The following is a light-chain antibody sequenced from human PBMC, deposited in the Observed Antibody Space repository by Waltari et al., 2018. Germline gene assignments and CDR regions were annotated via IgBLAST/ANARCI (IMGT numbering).Light chain of an antibody. Sequence: QSALTQPASVSGSPGQSITISCTGTSSDVGGYTYVSWYQQHPGKAPKLMIYDVTTRPSGVSHRFSGSKSVNTAALTISGLQAEDEADYYCSPYTSSSTWVFGGGTKLTVL. CDR2: DVT. V-gene: IGLV2-14*03. J-gene: IGLJ3*02. CDR3: SPYTSSSTWV. CDR1: SSDVGGYTY.